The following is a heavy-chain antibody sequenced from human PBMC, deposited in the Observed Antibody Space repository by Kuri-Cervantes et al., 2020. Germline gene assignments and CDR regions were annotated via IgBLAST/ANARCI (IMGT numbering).Heavy chain of an antibody. CDR2: ISSSGSTI. D-gene: IGHD5-12*01. CDR1: GFTFSDYY. V-gene: IGHV3-11*01. J-gene: IGHJ4*02. CDR3: ARDQGYSGYVSALGY. Sequence: GESLKISCAASGFTFSDYYMSWIRQAPGKGLEWVSYISSSGSTIYYADSVKGRFTISRDNAKNSLYLQMNSLRAVDTAVYYCARDQGYSGYVSALGYWGQGTLVTVSS.